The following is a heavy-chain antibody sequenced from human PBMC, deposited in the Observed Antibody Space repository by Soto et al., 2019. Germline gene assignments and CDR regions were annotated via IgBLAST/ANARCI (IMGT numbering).Heavy chain of an antibody. J-gene: IGHJ4*02. D-gene: IGHD3-3*01. CDR1: GDTFTKYA. V-gene: IGHV1-69*01. CDR3: ARPSGGRIRYLEPFDY. Sequence: QVQLVQSGAEVRKPGSSVKVSCKASGDTFTKYAISWVRQAPGQGLEWVGGLIPVFGTTNNAQKFRDRVTITPDESTSTVYMELSSLRSEDTAVYYCARPSGGRIRYLEPFDYWGQGTQITVS. CDR2: LIPVFGTT.